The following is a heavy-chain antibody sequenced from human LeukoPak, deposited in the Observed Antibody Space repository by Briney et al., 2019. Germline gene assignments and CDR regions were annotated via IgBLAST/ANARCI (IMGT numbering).Heavy chain of an antibody. J-gene: IGHJ3*02. CDR3: ASDLIAVAGTDAFDI. V-gene: IGHV3-7*01. CDR2: IKPDGSEK. CDR1: GFTFSNYW. Sequence: GGSLRLSCAASGFTFSNYWMTWFRQTPGKGLEWVGNIKPDGSEKYYVDSVRGRFTISRDNAKNSLYLQMNSLRAEDTAVYYCASDLIAVAGTDAFDIWGQGTMVTVSS. D-gene: IGHD6-19*01.